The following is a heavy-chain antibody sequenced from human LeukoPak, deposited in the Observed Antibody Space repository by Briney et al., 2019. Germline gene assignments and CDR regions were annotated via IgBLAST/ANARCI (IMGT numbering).Heavy chain of an antibody. CDR2: ISCDGNNK. D-gene: IGHD2-21*02. CDR3: VKDINCGGDCYSAAGH. CDR1: GFTFSSYV. Sequence: PGKSLRLSCAASGFTFSSYVIHWVRQAPGKGLEWVAVISCDGNNKYYVDSVKGRFTISRDNSKNTLYLQMNSLRAEDTAVYYCVKDINCGGDCYSAAGHWGQRILVTVSS. V-gene: IGHV3-30*18. J-gene: IGHJ4*02.